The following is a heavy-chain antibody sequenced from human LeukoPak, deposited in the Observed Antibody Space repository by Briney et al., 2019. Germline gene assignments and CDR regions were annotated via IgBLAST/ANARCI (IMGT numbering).Heavy chain of an antibody. CDR2: ISGSGGNT. D-gene: IGHD1-7*01. J-gene: IGHJ4*02. CDR3: ARGSRGNYDY. V-gene: IGHV3-23*01. CDR1: GFTFSSYA. Sequence: GGSLRLSCAASGFTFSSYAMSWVRQAPGKGLEWVSVISGSGGNTYYADSVKGRFTISRDNSKNTLYLQMNSLRAEDTAVYYCARGSRGNYDYWGQGTLVTVSS.